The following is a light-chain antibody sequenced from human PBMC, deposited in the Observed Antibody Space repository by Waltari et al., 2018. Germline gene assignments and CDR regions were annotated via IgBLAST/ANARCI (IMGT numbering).Light chain of an antibody. V-gene: IGKV3-20*01. CDR1: QSIKDKF. J-gene: IGKJ1*01. CDR2: GAS. CDR3: QQYGRSPEK. Sequence: SSRADQSIKDKFLALDPDTPGPGPRLLNYGASRRATGIPDRFSGSGSGTDFTLTISRLEPEDFAVYYCQQYGRSPEKFGQGTKVEIK.